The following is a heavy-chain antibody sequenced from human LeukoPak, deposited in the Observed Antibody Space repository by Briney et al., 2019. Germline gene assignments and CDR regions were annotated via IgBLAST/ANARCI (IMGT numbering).Heavy chain of an antibody. Sequence: GGSLRLSCAASGFTFSSYAMSWVRQAPGKGLEWVSAISGSGGSTYYADSVKGRFTISRDNSKNTLYLQMNSLRAEDTAVYYCAKVFERAPELLGDAFDIWGQGTMVTVSS. V-gene: IGHV3-23*01. CDR2: ISGSGGST. CDR1: GFTFSSYA. CDR3: AKVFERAPELLGDAFDI. D-gene: IGHD2-15*01. J-gene: IGHJ3*02.